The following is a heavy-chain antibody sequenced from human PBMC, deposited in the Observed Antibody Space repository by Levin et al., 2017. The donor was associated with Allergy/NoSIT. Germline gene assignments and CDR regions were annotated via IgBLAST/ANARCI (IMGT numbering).Heavy chain of an antibody. D-gene: IGHD6-19*01. CDR2: ISYDGSNK. J-gene: IGHJ4*02. CDR1: GFTFSSYA. V-gene: IGHV3-30-3*01. Sequence: GGSLRLSCAASGFTFSSYAMHWVRQAPGKGLEWVAVISYDGSNKYYADSVKGRFTISRDNSKNTLYLQMNSLRAEDTAVYYCARASAAVGCSSSGCLDYWGQGTLVTVSS. CDR3: ARASAAVGCSSSGCLDY.